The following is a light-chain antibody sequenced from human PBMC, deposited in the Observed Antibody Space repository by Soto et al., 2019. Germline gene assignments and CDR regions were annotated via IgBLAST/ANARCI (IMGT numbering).Light chain of an antibody. Sequence: EIVLTQSPATLSVSPGERVTLSCRASQGIGSTLAWYRQQPGQAPGLLIYDSYIRATGVPARFSGTRSGTEFTLTISGLQSEDFAIYYCQQYNNWPPMSTFGQGTKLEMK. J-gene: IGKJ2*01. V-gene: IGKV3-15*01. CDR2: DSY. CDR1: QGIGST. CDR3: QQYNNWPPMST.